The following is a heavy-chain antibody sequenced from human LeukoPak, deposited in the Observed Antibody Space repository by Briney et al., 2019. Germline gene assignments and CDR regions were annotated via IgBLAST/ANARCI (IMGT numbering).Heavy chain of an antibody. CDR3: ARGRPVSYGSGSYYKFFDY. Sequence: ASVKVSCTASGYTFTIYDINWVRQATGQGLEWMGWMNPNSVNTGYAQKFQGRVTMTTNTSISTAYMELSSRRSEDTAVYYCARGRPVSYGSGSYYKFFDYWGQGTLVTVSS. V-gene: IGHV1-8*01. J-gene: IGHJ4*02. D-gene: IGHD3-10*01. CDR2: MNPNSVNT. CDR1: GYTFTIYD.